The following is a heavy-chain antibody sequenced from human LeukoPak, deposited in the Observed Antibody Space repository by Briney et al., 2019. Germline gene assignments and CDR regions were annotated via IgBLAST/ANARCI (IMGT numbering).Heavy chain of an antibody. CDR3: ARDYYDSSGPPRFDY. Sequence: GGSLRLSCAVSGFTFSSYAMSWVRQAPGKGLEWVSAISGSGGSTYYADSVKGRFTISRDNSKNTLYLQMNSLRAEDTAVYYCARDYYDSSGPPRFDYWGQGTLVTVSS. V-gene: IGHV3-23*01. D-gene: IGHD3-22*01. J-gene: IGHJ4*02. CDR1: GFTFSSYA. CDR2: ISGSGGST.